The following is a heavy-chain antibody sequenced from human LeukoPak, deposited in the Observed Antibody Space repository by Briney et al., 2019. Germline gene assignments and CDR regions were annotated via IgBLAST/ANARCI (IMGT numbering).Heavy chain of an antibody. CDR2: INPNNGGT. D-gene: IGHD2-2*01. V-gene: IGHV1-2*02. J-gene: IGHJ4*02. CDR3: ARAVVPAAHDY. Sequence: GSVKVSCKASVYTFTGYYIHWVRHWVRQAPGQGLEWMGWINPNNGGTNYAQKFLGRVTMTRDTSISTAYMELSRLRSDDTAVYYCARAVVPAAHDYWGQGTLVTASS. CDR1: VYTFTGYY.